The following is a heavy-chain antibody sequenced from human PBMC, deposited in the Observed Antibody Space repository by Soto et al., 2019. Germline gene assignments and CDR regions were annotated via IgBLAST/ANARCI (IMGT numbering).Heavy chain of an antibody. Sequence: QVQLVQSGAEVKKPGASVKVSCKASGYTFTSYDINWVRQATGQGLEWMGWMNPNSGNTGYAQKFQGRVTMTRNTSINTAYMELSSLRSEETAVYYCARWRRVGNCFDPWGQGTLVTVSS. J-gene: IGHJ5*02. V-gene: IGHV1-8*01. CDR3: ARWRRVGNCFDP. CDR1: GYTFTSYD. CDR2: MNPNSGNT.